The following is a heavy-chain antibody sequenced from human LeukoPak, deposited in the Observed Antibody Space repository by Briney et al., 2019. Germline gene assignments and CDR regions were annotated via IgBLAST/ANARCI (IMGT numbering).Heavy chain of an antibody. CDR2: INPNSGGT. V-gene: IGHV1-2*04. D-gene: IGHD6-19*01. CDR1: GYTFTGYY. J-gene: IGHJ6*02. CDR3: AIISGWYGDDYYGMDV. Sequence: ASVKVSCKASGYTFTGYYMHWVRQAPGQGLEWMGWINPNSGGTNYAQKFQGWVTMTRDTSISTAYMELSRLRSDDTAVYYCAIISGWYGDDYYGMDVWGQGTTVTVSS.